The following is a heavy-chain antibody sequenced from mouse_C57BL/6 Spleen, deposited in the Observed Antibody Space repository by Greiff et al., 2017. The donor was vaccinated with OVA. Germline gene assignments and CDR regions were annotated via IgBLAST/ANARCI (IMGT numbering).Heavy chain of an antibody. V-gene: IGHV1-82*01. CDR2: IYPGDGDT. CDR1: GYAFSSSW. D-gene: IGHD3-1*01. Sequence: QVQLQQSGPELVKPGASVKISCKASGYAFSSSWMNWVKQRPGKGLEWIGRIYPGDGDTNYNGKFKGKATLTADKSSSTAYMQLSSLTSEDSAVYVCARAGYLWYFDIWGTGTTVTVSS. CDR3: ARAGYLWYFDI. J-gene: IGHJ1*03.